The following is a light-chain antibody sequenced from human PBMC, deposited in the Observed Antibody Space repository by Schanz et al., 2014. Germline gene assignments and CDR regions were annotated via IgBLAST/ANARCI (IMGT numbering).Light chain of an antibody. CDR2: EVI. CDR3: SSYAGSNNFWV. J-gene: IGLJ3*02. CDR1: SSDIGGYNY. Sequence: QSALTQPPSASGSPGQSVTISCTGTSSDIGGYNYVSWYQQHPGKAPKLMIYEVIKRPSGVPDRFSGSKSGNTASLAITGLQAEDEADYYCSSYAGSNNFWVFGGGTKLTVL. V-gene: IGLV2-8*01.